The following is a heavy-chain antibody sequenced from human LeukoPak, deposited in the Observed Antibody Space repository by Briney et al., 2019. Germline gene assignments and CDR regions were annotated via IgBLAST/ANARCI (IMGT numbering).Heavy chain of an antibody. J-gene: IGHJ4*02. CDR2: IIPIFGTA. Sequence: GASVKVSCKASGGTFSSYAISWVRQAPGQGLEWMGGIIPIFGTANYAQKFQGRVTITADESTSTAYMELSSLSSEDTAVYYCARVEPYDFWSGYYNIDYWGQGTLVTVSS. D-gene: IGHD3-3*01. CDR1: GGTFSSYA. V-gene: IGHV1-69*13. CDR3: ARVEPYDFWSGYYNIDY.